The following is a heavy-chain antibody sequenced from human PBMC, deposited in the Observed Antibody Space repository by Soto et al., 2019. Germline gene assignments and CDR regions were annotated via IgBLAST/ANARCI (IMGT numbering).Heavy chain of an antibody. CDR2: ISGSGNDA. CDR3: GKERRGSGWFVCDY. Sequence: GGSLRLPCAPAGYPFSRTAISWVLHPPGKGLEWVSAISGSGNDASYADSVRGRFTISRDNSRDTLYLQMNSLRADDTAVYYCGKERRGSGWFVCDYWGQGELVTVSS. D-gene: IGHD6-19*01. V-gene: IGHV3-23*01. CDR1: GYPFSRTA. J-gene: IGHJ4*02.